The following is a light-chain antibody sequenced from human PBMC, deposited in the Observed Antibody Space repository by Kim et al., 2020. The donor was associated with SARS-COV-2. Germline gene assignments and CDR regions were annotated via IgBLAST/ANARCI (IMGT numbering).Light chain of an antibody. CDR3: QAWDSSTHNYV. CDR2: QDS. Sequence: PGQSASLTCSGDKLGDKYACWYQQKPAQSPVLVIYQDSKRPSGIPERFSGSTSGNTATLTISGTQAMDEADYYCQAWDSSTHNYVFGTGTKVTVL. V-gene: IGLV3-1*01. CDR1: KLGDKY. J-gene: IGLJ1*01.